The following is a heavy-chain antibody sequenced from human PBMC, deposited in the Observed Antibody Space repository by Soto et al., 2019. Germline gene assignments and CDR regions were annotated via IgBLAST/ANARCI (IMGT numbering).Heavy chain of an antibody. D-gene: IGHD4-17*01. V-gene: IGHV4-31*03. Sequence: QVQLQESGPGLVKPSQTLSLTCTVSGGSISSGGYYWSWIRQHPGKGLEWVGYIYYSGSTYYNPSLKGRVTISVDTSKNQFSLKLSSVTAADTAVYYCARAPLWDYGDYEVDYWGQGTLVTVSS. CDR1: GGSISSGGYY. CDR2: IYYSGST. J-gene: IGHJ4*02. CDR3: ARAPLWDYGDYEVDY.